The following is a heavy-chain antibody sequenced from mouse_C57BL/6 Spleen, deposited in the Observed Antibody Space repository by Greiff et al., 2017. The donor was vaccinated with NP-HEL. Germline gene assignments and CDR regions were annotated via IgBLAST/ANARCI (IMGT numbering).Heavy chain of an antibody. CDR3: AKDYSNRYYAMDY. CDR2: ISSGSSTI. CDR1: GFTFSDYG. D-gene: IGHD2-5*01. J-gene: IGHJ4*01. Sequence: EVNVVESGGGLVKPGGSLKLSCAASGFTFSDYGMHWVRQAPEKGLEWVAYISSGSSTIYYADTVKGRFTISSDNAKNTLFLQMTSLRSEDTAMYYCAKDYSNRYYAMDYWGQGTSGTVSS. V-gene: IGHV5-17*01.